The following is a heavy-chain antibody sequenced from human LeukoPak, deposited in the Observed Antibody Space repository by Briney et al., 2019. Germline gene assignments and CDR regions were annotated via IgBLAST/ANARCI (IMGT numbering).Heavy chain of an antibody. V-gene: IGHV1-46*01. J-gene: IGHJ4*02. CDR2: INPSGGST. CDR3: ARTYYDFWSGYFSLPDY. D-gene: IGHD3-3*01. CDR1: GYTFTSYY. Sequence: ASVKVSCKASGYTFTSYYMHWVRQAPGQGLEWMEIINPSGGSTSYAQKFQGRVTMTRDTSTSTVYMELSSLRSEDTAVYYCARTYYDFWSGYFSLPDYWGQGTLVTVSS.